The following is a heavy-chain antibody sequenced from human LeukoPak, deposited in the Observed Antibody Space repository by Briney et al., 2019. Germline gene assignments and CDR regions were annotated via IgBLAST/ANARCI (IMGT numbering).Heavy chain of an antibody. Sequence: PGGSLRLSCAASGFSFGGYWFSWVRQAPGEGLECVASIESGGSEKYYADSVKGRFTISRDNAKNSLYLQMNSLRAEDTAVYYCATDPTVAGTSEYFQHWGQGTLVTVSS. CDR3: ATDPTVAGTSEYFQH. J-gene: IGHJ1*01. CDR1: GFSFGGYW. V-gene: IGHV3-7*05. CDR2: IESGGSEK. D-gene: IGHD6-19*01.